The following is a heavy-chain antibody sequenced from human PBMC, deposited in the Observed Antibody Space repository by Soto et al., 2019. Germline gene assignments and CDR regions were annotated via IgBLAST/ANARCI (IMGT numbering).Heavy chain of an antibody. CDR3: ARDGRGEIVMVVAAIRKHYYGLDV. D-gene: IGHD2-15*01. CDR2: INPSGGST. CDR1: GDTFTSSY. V-gene: IGHV1-46*01. Sequence: ASVKVSCKASGDTFTSSYMHWVRQAPGQGLEWMGIINPSGGSTSYAQKFQGRVTMIRDTSTSTVYMELSSLRSEDTAVYYCARDGRGEIVMVVAAIRKHYYGLDVWGQGTTVTVSS. J-gene: IGHJ6*02.